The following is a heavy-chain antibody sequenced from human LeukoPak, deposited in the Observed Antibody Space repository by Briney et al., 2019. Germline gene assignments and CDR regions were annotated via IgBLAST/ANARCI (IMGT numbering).Heavy chain of an antibody. CDR1: GFTFSSYA. CDR2: ISGSGGST. CDR3: AKGVAAAVYYFDY. J-gene: IGHJ4*02. V-gene: IGHV3-23*01. Sequence: GGSLRLSCAASGFTFSSYAMSWVRQAPGKGLEWVSVISGSGGSTYYADSVKGRFTISRDNSKNTLYLQMNSLRAEDTAVYYCAKGVAAAVYYFDYWGQGTLVTVSS. D-gene: IGHD6-13*01.